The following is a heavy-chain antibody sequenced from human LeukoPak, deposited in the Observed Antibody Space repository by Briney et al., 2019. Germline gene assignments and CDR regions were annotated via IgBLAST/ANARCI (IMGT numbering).Heavy chain of an antibody. D-gene: IGHD2-2*02. CDR2: IDYSGST. J-gene: IGHJ6*03. Sequence: SETLSLTCTVSGGSISSGDYYWSWIRQPPGQGLEWIGYIDYSGSTYYNPSLKSRATISVDTSKNQFSLKLSSVTAADTAVYYCARTAAIEGGYYYYYMDVWGKGTTVTVSS. CDR1: GGSISSGDYY. V-gene: IGHV4-30-4*08. CDR3: ARTAAIEGGYYYYYMDV.